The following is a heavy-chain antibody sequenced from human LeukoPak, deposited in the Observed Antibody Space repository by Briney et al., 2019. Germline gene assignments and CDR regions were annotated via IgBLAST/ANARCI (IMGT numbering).Heavy chain of an antibody. CDR3: ARALWFGESALDY. V-gene: IGHV4-59*11. Sequence: SETLSLTCTVSGGSISSHYWSWIRQPPGKGLEWIGYIYYSGSTNYNPSLKSRVTISVDTSKNQFSLKLSSVTAADTAVHYCARALWFGESALDYWGQGTLVTVSS. CDR2: IYYSGST. D-gene: IGHD3-10*01. J-gene: IGHJ4*02. CDR1: GGSISSHY.